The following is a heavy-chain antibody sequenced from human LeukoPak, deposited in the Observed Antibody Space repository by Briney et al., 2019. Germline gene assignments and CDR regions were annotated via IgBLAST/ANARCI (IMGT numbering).Heavy chain of an antibody. V-gene: IGHV1-2*02. D-gene: IGHD3-10*01. CDR1: GYIFTDYY. CDR2: FNPDNGGT. Sequence: GASVKVSCKASGYIFTDYYVHWVRQAPGQGLEWMGWFNPDNGGTKSVQKFQGRVTMTGDTSMRTAYMELSRLTFDDTAVYYCARDHVLLQWFGEGGFDPWGQGILVTVSS. CDR3: ARDHVLLQWFGEGGFDP. J-gene: IGHJ5*02.